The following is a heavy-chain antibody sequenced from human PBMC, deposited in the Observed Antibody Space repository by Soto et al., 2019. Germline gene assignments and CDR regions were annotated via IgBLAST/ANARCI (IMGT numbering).Heavy chain of an antibody. CDR3: TRDRGGNFYGGFDY. CDR2: INIEGSTT. D-gene: IGHD1-26*01. CDR1: VFTFNNYS. J-gene: IGHJ4*02. Sequence: GGALPVFCAASVFTFNNYSMHWVRQAPGKGLVWVSRINIEGSTTDYADSVRGRFAISRDNAKNTLYLQINSLRDEDTAVYYCTRDRGGNFYGGFDYWGRGTMVTVSS. V-gene: IGHV3-74*01.